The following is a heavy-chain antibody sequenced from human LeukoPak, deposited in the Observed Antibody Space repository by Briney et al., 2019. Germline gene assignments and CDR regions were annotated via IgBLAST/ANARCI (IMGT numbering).Heavy chain of an antibody. D-gene: IGHD3-10*01. Sequence: GGSLRLSCAVSGFTFTTYGMHWVRQAPGKGLEWVAVISHDGSNKYYADSVRGRFTISRDNPKTTLYLQMNSLRPEDTAVYYCARDGLWFGPHMGSPDYWGQGMLVTVSS. V-gene: IGHV3-30*19. CDR3: ARDGLWFGPHMGSPDY. CDR1: GFTFTTYG. CDR2: ISHDGSNK. J-gene: IGHJ4*02.